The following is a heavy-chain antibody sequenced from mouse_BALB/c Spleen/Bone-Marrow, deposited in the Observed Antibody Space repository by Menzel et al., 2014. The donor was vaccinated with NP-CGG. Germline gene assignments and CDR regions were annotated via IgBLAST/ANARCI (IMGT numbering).Heavy chain of an antibody. D-gene: IGHD1-1*01. J-gene: IGHJ3*01. Sequence: VQLQQSGAELAKPGASVKMSCKASGYTFTNYWMHWVKQRPGQGLEWIGYINPSTGYTEYNQKFKDKATLTADKSSSTAYMQLSSLTSEGSSVFYCTRRAYGGSYGFACWGQGTLVTVSA. CDR1: GYTFTNYW. V-gene: IGHV1-7*01. CDR2: INPSTGYT. CDR3: TRRAYGGSYGFAC.